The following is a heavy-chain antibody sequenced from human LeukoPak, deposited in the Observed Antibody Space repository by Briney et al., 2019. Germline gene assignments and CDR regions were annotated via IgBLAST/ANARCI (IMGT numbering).Heavy chain of an antibody. CDR2: ISGSGGRT. Sequence: GGSLRLSCAASGFTFSNYAMSWVRQAPGKGLEWVSAISGSGGRTSYADSVKGRFTISRDNSRNTLYLQTNSLTAEDTAVYYCAKGMSLATINSLFDYWGQGTLITVSS. CDR1: GFTFSNYA. CDR3: AKGMSLATINSLFDY. D-gene: IGHD5-12*01. J-gene: IGHJ4*02. V-gene: IGHV3-23*01.